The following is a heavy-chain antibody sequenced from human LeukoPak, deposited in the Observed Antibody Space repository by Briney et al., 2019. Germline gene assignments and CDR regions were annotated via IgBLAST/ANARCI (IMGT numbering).Heavy chain of an antibody. V-gene: IGHV3-11*05. Sequence: GGSLRLSCAASGFTFSYYSMSWIRQAPGKGLEWVSYISTSSSYTNYADSVKSRFTISRDNAKNSLYLQMNSLRAEDTAVYYCARDRYYASGSYNWFDPWGQGTLVTVSS. J-gene: IGHJ5*02. CDR2: ISTSSSYT. CDR3: ARDRYYASGSYNWFDP. D-gene: IGHD3-10*01. CDR1: GFTFSYYS.